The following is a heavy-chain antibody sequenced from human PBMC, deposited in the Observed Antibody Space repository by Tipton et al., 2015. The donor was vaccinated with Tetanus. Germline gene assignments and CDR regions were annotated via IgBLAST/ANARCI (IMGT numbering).Heavy chain of an antibody. CDR1: GGSIRSGGFY. Sequence: TLSLTCTVSGGSIRSGGFYWSWIRQYPVKGLEWIGYIYYSGTTYYNPSLKSRVTISVDTSNNQFSLKVTSVTAADTAVYYCARVFTRGYTYGTTFDYWGQGTLVTVSS. J-gene: IGHJ4*02. CDR2: IYYSGTT. D-gene: IGHD5-18*01. CDR3: ARVFTRGYTYGTTFDY. V-gene: IGHV4-30-4*08.